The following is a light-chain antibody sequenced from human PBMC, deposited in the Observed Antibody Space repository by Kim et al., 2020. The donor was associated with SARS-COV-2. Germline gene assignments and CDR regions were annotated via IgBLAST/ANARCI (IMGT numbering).Light chain of an antibody. Sequence: QSALTQPASVSGSPGQSITISCTGTNSDIGGYNFVSWYQQHPGKAPKLLIYDVLDRPSRISNRFSGSKSGNTASLTISGLQAEDEADYYCTSYTSSDTLVFGGGTKLTVL. CDR3: TSYTSSDTLV. CDR1: NSDIGGYNF. J-gene: IGLJ2*01. CDR2: DVL. V-gene: IGLV2-14*03.